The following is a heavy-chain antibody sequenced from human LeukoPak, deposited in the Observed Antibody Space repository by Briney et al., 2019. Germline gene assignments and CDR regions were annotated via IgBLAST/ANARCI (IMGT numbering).Heavy chain of an antibody. V-gene: IGHV4-59*01. D-gene: IGHD1-26*01. CDR1: GGSISSYY. J-gene: IGHJ4*02. CDR2: IYYSGST. Sequence: SETLSLTCTVSGGSISSYYWSWIRQPPGKGLEWIGYIYYSGSTNYNPSLKSRVTISVDTSKNQFSLKLSSGTAADTAVYYCARQESVGATIDYWGQGTLVTVSS. CDR3: ARQESVGATIDY.